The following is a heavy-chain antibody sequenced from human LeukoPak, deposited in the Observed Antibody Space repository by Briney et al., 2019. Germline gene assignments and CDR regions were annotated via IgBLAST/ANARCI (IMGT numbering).Heavy chain of an antibody. CDR1: GYTFTGYY. CDR3: ARDPPHCSSTSCERNFDY. J-gene: IGHJ4*02. CDR2: INPNSGGT. V-gene: IGHV1-2*02. D-gene: IGHD2-2*01. Sequence: ASVKVSCKASGYTFTGYYIHWVRQAPGQGLEWMGWINPNSGGTNYAQKFQGRVTMTRDTSISTAYMELSRLRSDDTAVYYCARDPPHCSSTSCERNFDYWGQGTLVTVSS.